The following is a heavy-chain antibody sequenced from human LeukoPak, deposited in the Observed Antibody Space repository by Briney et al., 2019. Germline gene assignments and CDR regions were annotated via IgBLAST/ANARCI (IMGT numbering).Heavy chain of an antibody. Sequence: SETLSLTCTVSGGSISSYYWSWIRQPPGKGLEWIGYIYYSGSTYYNPSLKSRVTISVDTSKNQFSLKLSSVTAADTAVYYCARGGTQLWLDYWGQGTLVTVSS. CDR1: GGSISSYY. J-gene: IGHJ4*02. CDR3: ARGGTQLWLDY. CDR2: IYYSGST. D-gene: IGHD5-18*01. V-gene: IGHV4-59*12.